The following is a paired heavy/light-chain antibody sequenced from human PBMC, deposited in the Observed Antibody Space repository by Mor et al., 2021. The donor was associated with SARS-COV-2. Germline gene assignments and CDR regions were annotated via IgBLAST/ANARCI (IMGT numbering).Light chain of an antibody. J-gene: IGKJ2*01. CDR2: DAS. V-gene: IGKV3-11*01. Sequence: EIVLTQSPATLSLSPGERATLSCRASQSVSTYLAWYQQKPGQAPRLLIYDASNRASGIPARFSGSGSGTDFTLSISSLEPEDFAVYYCQQRDNWPPIYTFGQGTKLEIK. CDR3: QQRDNWPPIYT. CDR1: QSVSTY.
Heavy chain of an antibody. Sequence: EVQVLESGGGLVQPGGSLRLSCAVSGFTFSNYAMNWVRQAPGKGLEWVSVISGSGLNTYYADSVKGRLTISRDNSKNTLYLQMNSLRGEDTAVYYCAKGPETVTGRGDYYMDVWGKGTTVTVSS. J-gene: IGHJ6*03. CDR1: GFTFSNYA. D-gene: IGHD4-17*01. V-gene: IGHV3-23*01. CDR2: ISGSGLNT. CDR3: AKGPETVTGRGDYYMDV.